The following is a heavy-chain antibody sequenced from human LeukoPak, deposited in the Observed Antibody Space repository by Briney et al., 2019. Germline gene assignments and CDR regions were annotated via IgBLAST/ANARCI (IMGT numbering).Heavy chain of an antibody. CDR2: ISSSSSYI. D-gene: IGHD6-19*01. J-gene: IGHJ4*02. CDR1: GFTFSSYS. Sequence: GGSLRLSCAASGFTFSSYSMNWVRQAPGKGLEWVSSISSSSSYIYYADSVKGRFTISRDNAKNSLYLQMNSLRAEDTAVYYCARDKQWLEIDYWGQGTLVTVSS. CDR3: ARDKQWLEIDY. V-gene: IGHV3-21*01.